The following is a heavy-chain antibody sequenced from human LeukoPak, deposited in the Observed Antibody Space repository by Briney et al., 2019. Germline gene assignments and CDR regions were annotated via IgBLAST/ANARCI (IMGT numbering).Heavy chain of an antibody. Sequence: SQTLSLTCVISGDSVSSNGVAWNWVRQSPSRGLEWLGRTYYGSKWSNDYALSVKSRITISPDTSKNQFSLQLNSVTPEDTAVYYCTRGRNSAFDYWGQGTLVTVS. V-gene: IGHV6-1*01. D-gene: IGHD1-14*01. CDR1: GDSVSSNGVA. CDR2: TYYGSKWSN. CDR3: TRGRNSAFDY. J-gene: IGHJ4*02.